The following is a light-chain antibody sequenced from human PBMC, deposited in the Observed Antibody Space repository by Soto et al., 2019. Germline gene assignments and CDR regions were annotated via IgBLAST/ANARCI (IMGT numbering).Light chain of an antibody. CDR2: EVS. CDR1: SSDVGGYNY. V-gene: IGLV2-8*01. Sequence: QSALTQPPSASGSPGQSVTISCTGTSSDVGGYNYVSWYQQHPGKAPKLMIYEVSKRPSGVPDRFSGSKSGNTASLTVSGRQAEDEADYYCSSYAGSNNNYVFGTGTKLTVL. CDR3: SSYAGSNNNYV. J-gene: IGLJ1*01.